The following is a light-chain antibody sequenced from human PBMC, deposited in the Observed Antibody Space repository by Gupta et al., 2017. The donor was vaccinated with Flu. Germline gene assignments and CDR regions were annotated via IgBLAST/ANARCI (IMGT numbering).Light chain of an antibody. V-gene: IGKV3-20*01. Sequence: GTLSVSPGERATHSCRASQSVSRSYLDWYQQKPGQAPRLLIYGASSRATGIPDRFSGSGSGTDFTLTISRLEPEDFAVYYCQQYGSSLFTFGPGTKVEIK. CDR2: GAS. CDR1: QSVSRSY. J-gene: IGKJ3*01. CDR3: QQYGSSLFT.